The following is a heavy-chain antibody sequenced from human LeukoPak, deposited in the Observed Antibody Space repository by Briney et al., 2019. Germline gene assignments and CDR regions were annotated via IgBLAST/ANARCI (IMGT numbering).Heavy chain of an antibody. Sequence: PGGSLRLSCEASGFTFSSYWMDWVRQAPGKGLEWVANIKHDGSEQYYADSVKGRFTISRDNGRNLLYLQMNSLRVEDTAVYYCARDKYGAYSDFWGQGTLVTVSS. CDR2: IKHDGSEQ. CDR3: ARDKYGAYSDF. V-gene: IGHV3-7*01. J-gene: IGHJ4*02. D-gene: IGHD4-17*01. CDR1: GFTFSSYW.